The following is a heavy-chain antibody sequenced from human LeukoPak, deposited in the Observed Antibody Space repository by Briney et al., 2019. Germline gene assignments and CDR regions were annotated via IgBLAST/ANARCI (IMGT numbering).Heavy chain of an antibody. CDR1: GFTFSSYG. V-gene: IGHV3-30*02. CDR2: IRYDGSNK. D-gene: IGHD5-24*01. CDR3: ARVRYRDGYNYAFDI. J-gene: IGHJ3*02. Sequence: GGSLRLSCAASGFTFSSYGMHWVRQAPGKGLEWVAFIRYDGSNKYYADSVKGRFTISRDNSKNTLYLQMNSLRAEDTAVYYCARVRYRDGYNYAFDIWGQGTMVTVSS.